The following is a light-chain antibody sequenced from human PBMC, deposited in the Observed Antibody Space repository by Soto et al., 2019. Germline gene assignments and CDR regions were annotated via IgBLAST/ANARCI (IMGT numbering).Light chain of an antibody. CDR3: QQYDSYSWK. Sequence: DTQMTQSPSTLSGSIGDRVNITCRASRSISNWVAWYQPQPGKAPKLLISDASTLERGVPSRFSGSGSGTEFTLTISSLQPDDFATYYCQQYDSYSWKCGQGTKGDI. V-gene: IGKV1-5*01. J-gene: IGKJ1*01. CDR2: DAS. CDR1: RSISNW.